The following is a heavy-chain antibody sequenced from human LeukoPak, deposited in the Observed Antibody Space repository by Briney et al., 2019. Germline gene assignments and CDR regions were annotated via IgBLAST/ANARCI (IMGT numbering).Heavy chain of an antibody. CDR2: LSSSGST. D-gene: IGHD1-26*01. J-gene: IGHJ4*01. Sequence: SETLSLTCTVSGGSISSSYWSWIRQSPGKGLEWIGYLSSSGSTNYNPSLKSRVTISVDTSNNQFSLKLTSVTAADAAVYYCARHLSWPTLGATWAFDYWGQEPWSPSPQ. CDR3: ARHLSWPTLGATWAFDY. CDR1: GGSISSSY. V-gene: IGHV4-59*08.